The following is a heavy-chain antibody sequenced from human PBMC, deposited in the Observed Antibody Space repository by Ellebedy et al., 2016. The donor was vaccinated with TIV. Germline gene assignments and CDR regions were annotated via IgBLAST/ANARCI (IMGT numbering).Heavy chain of an antibody. J-gene: IGHJ4*02. CDR3: ARICGIATRPVDS. CDR2: IHSSGTT. D-gene: IGHD6-6*01. Sequence: MPSETLSLTCIVSGGSISSSSYHWDWIRQSPGNGLEWIGTIHSSGTTQYNPSLKSRVTISLDKPKNQFSLRMTSVTPADTAVFYCARICGIATRPVDSWGQGTLVTVSP. V-gene: IGHV4-39*07. CDR1: GGSISSSSYH.